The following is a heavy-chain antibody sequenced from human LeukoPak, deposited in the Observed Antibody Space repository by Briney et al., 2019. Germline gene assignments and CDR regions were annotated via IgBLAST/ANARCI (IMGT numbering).Heavy chain of an antibody. Sequence: GGSLRLSCAASRFTFSTYSMNWVRQAPGKGLEWVSFISTSSSYIYYADSVKGRFTISRDNARNSVYLQMNSLRAEDTAVYYCARAYCSGGSCYPYYYYMDVWGKGTTVTISS. V-gene: IGHV3-21*01. CDR2: ISTSSSYI. D-gene: IGHD2-15*01. J-gene: IGHJ6*03. CDR3: ARAYCSGGSCYPYYYYMDV. CDR1: RFTFSTYS.